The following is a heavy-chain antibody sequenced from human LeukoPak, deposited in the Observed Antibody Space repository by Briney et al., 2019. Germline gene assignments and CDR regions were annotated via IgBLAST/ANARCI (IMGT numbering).Heavy chain of an antibody. CDR3: ARGWVGAAAGRDY. J-gene: IGHJ4*02. CDR1: GFTFSSYA. CDR2: INNDGSGT. D-gene: IGHD6-13*01. Sequence: GGSLRLSCAASGFTFSSYAMSWVRQAPGKGLVWVSRINNDGSGTTYADSVKGRFTISRDNAKNTLYLQMNSLRAEDTAVYYCARGWVGAAAGRDYWGQGTLVTVSS. V-gene: IGHV3-74*01.